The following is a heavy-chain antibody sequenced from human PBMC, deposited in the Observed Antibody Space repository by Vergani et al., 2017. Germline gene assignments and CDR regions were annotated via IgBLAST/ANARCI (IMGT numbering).Heavy chain of an antibody. CDR2: ISSSGSTI. J-gene: IGHJ3*02. CDR3: ATIAAAASDAFDI. D-gene: IGHD6-13*01. Sequence: FFKPGGSLRLSCAASGFTFSDYYMSWIRQAPGKGLEWVSYISSSGSTIYYADSVKGRFTISRDNAKNSLYLQMNSLRAEDTAVYYCATIAAAASDAFDIWGQGTMVTVSS. CDR1: GFTFSDYY. V-gene: IGHV3-11*01.